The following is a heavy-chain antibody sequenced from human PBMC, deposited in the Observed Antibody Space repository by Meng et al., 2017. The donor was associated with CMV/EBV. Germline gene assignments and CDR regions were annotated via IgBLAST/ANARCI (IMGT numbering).Heavy chain of an antibody. Sequence: GESLKISCAASGFTFSSYSMNWVRQAPGKGLEWVSYISSSSSTIYYADSVKGRFTISRDNAKNSLYLQMNSLRAEDTAVYYCARDLYYDFWSGYYSGDYYYGMDVWGQGTTVTVSS. CDR2: ISSSSSTI. CDR3: ARDLYYDFWSGYYSGDYYYGMDV. CDR1: GFTFSSYS. J-gene: IGHJ6*02. D-gene: IGHD3-3*01. V-gene: IGHV3-48*04.